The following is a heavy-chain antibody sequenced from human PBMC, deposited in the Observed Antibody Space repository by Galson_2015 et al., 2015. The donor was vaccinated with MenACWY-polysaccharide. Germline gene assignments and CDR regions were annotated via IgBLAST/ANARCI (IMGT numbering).Heavy chain of an antibody. Sequence: SETLSLTCTVSGGSISSSYWSWIRQPAGKGLEWIGRIYTNGSTNYNPSLKSRVTMSVDTSKNQFSLKLSSVTAADTAVYYCARASKYTNRGFDYWGQGTLVTVSS. J-gene: IGHJ4*02. D-gene: IGHD3-10*01. CDR3: ARASKYTNRGFDY. V-gene: IGHV4-4*07. CDR2: IYTNGST. CDR1: GGSISSSY.